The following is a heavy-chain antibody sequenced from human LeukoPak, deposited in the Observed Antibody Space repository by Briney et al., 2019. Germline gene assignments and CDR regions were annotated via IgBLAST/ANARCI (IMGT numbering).Heavy chain of an antibody. CDR2: IWYDGSNK. V-gene: IGHV3-33*01. J-gene: IGHJ4*02. CDR1: GFTFSSYG. CDR3: ASAAGPFDN. Sequence: GGSLRLSCAASGFTFSSYGMHWVRQAPDKGLEWVAVIWYDGSNKYYADSVKGRFTISRDNSKNMLYLQMNSLRAEDTAVYYCASAAGPFDNWGQGTLVTVSS. D-gene: IGHD6-19*01.